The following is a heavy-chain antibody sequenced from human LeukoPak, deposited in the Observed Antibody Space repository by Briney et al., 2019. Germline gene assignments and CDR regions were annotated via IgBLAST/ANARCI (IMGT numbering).Heavy chain of an antibody. D-gene: IGHD3-16*02. V-gene: IGHV3-21*04. Sequence: GGSLRLSCAASGFTFSSYSMNWVRQAPGKGLEWVSSISSSSSYIYYADSVKGRFTISRDNAKNSLYLQMNSLRAEDTAVYYCAKLTFGGVIVSDYWGQGTLVTVSS. J-gene: IGHJ4*02. CDR3: AKLTFGGVIVSDY. CDR1: GFTFSSYS. CDR2: ISSSSSYI.